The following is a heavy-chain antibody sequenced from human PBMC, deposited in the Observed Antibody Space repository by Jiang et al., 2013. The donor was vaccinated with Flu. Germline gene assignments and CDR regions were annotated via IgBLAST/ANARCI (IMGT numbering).Heavy chain of an antibody. CDR3: ARDIAVAAADH. Sequence: VQLVESGGGVVEPGGSLRLACAASGFIFSSYEFVWVCQAPGKGLECVAYIHTSGRIVFYSDSVRGRFSVSRDNAEQSVYLEMNGLRAEDTGVYYCARDIAVAAADHWGPGTPVIVSS. V-gene: IGHV3-48*03. CDR2: IHTSGRIV. D-gene: IGHD6-19*01. J-gene: IGHJ4*02. CDR1: GFIFSSYE.